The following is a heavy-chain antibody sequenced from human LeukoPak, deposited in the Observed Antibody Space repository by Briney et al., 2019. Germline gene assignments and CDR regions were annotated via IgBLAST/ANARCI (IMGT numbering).Heavy chain of an antibody. CDR1: GFTFSSYE. J-gene: IGHJ4*02. V-gene: IGHV3-48*03. CDR3: ARVHHNTAMVDIDY. CDR2: ISSSAGII. Sequence: PRGSLRLSCAASGFTFSSYEMHWVRQAPGKGLEWISYISSSAGIIYSADSVKGRFTISRDNAKNSLYLQMNSLRAEDTAVYYCARVHHNTAMVDIDYWGQGTLVTVSS. D-gene: IGHD5-18*01.